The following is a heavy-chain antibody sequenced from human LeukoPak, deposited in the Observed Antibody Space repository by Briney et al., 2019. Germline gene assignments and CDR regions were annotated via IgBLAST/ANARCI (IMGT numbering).Heavy chain of an antibody. D-gene: IGHD6-19*01. J-gene: IGHJ4*02. V-gene: IGHV6-1*01. CDR3: ARSPSPYSSGWYFDY. CDR1: GDSVSNNSAA. Sequence: SQTLSLTCAISGDSVSNNSAAWNWIRQSPSRGLEWLGRTYQRSKWYNDYAVSVKSRITINPDISKNQFSLQLNSVTPEDTAVYYCARSPSPYSSGWYFDYWGQGTLVTVSS. CDR2: TYQRSKWYN.